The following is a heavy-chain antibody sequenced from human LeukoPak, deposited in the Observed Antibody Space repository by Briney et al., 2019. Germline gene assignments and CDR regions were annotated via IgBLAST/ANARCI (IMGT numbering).Heavy chain of an antibody. J-gene: IGHJ4*02. CDR3: ARGYSTSWTYYFVY. CDR1: DGAITGYY. CDR2: LHYGGST. V-gene: IGHV4-59*01. D-gene: IGHD6-13*01. Sequence: VKPSETLSLTCTVSDGAITGYYWGWIRQPPGKGLDWIGHLHYGGSTNYNPSLKSRVTISVDTSKDHFSLKLSSVTAADTAVYYCARGYSTSWTYYFVYWGQGALVTVSS.